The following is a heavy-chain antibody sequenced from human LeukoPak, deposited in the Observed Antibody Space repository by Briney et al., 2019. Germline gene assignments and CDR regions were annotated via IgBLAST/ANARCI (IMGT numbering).Heavy chain of an antibody. Sequence: GGSLRLSCAASGFSFNSYAMTWVRQAPGKGPEWVSAISGGGSSTYYADSVKGRFTISGDNSKNTLYLQMNSLRAEDTAVYYCARGCGGSCYRFDYWGQGTLVTVSS. CDR1: GFSFNSYA. D-gene: IGHD2-15*01. J-gene: IGHJ4*02. CDR2: ISGGGSST. V-gene: IGHV3-23*01. CDR3: ARGCGGSCYRFDY.